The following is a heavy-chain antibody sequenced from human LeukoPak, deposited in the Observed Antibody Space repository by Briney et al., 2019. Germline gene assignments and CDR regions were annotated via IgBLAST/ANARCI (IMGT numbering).Heavy chain of an antibody. V-gene: IGHV3-48*01. CDR2: ISSSSSTI. D-gene: IGHD1-26*01. Sequence: GGSLRLSCAASGFTFSSYSMNWVRQAPGKGLEWVSYISSSSSTIYYADSVKGRFTISRDNAKNSLYLQMNSLRAEDTAVYYCARDRGGSYDPDDRFDYWGQGTLVTVSS. CDR1: GFTFSSYS. CDR3: ARDRGGSYDPDDRFDY. J-gene: IGHJ4*02.